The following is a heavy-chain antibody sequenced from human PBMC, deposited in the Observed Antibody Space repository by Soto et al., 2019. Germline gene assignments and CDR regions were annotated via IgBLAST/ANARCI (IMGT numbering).Heavy chain of an antibody. J-gene: IGHJ4*02. CDR2: IYYSGST. V-gene: IGHV4-39*01. CDR3: ARGYDILTGPLDY. Sequence: PSETLSLTCTVSGGSITSSSFYWGWIRQPPGKGLEWIGIIYYSGSTYYNPSLKSRVTISVDTSKSQFSLNLNSVTAADTAVYYCARGYDILTGPLDYWGPGTRVTVSS. CDR1: GGSITSSSFY. D-gene: IGHD3-9*01.